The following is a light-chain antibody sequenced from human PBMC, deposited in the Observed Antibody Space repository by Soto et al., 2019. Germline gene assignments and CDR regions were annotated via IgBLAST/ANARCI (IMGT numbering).Light chain of an antibody. J-gene: IGLJ2*01. CDR1: SSNIGSNY. CDR2: DNN. V-gene: IGLV1-51*01. Sequence: QSVLTQPPSVSAAPGETVSISCSGGSSNIGSNYVSWYQQLPGAAPKLLIYDNNKRPSGIPDRFSGSTSGTSATLGITGLQTGEEADYYCGTWDSSLPVSVVFGGGTKLTVL. CDR3: GTWDSSLPVSVV.